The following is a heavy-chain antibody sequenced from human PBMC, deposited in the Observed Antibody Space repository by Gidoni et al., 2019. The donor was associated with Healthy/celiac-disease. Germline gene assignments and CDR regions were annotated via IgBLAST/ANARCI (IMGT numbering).Heavy chain of an antibody. Sequence: QVQLQQWGAGLLKPSETLSLTCAVYGGSFSGYYWSWIRQPPGKGLEWIGEINHSGSTNYNPSLKSRVTISVDTSKNQFSLKLSSVTAADTAVYYCARGRGVGAINFDYWGQGTLVTVSS. CDR2: INHSGST. CDR1: GGSFSGYY. CDR3: ARGRGVGAINFDY. J-gene: IGHJ4*02. V-gene: IGHV4-34*01. D-gene: IGHD1-26*01.